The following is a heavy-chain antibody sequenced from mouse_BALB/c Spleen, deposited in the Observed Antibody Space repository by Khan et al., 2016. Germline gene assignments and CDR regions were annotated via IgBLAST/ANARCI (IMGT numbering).Heavy chain of an antibody. D-gene: IGHD1-1*01. J-gene: IGHJ4*01. CDR2: INSNGGST. CDR1: GFTFSSYG. V-gene: IGHV5-6-3*01. CDR3: ARTFTTVVPSMDY. Sequence: EVKLVESGGGLVQPGGSLKLSCAASGFTFSSYGVSWVRQTPDKRLELVATINSNGGSTYYPDSVKGRFTISRDNAKNTLYLQMSSLKSEDTAMYYCARTFTTVVPSMDYWGHGTSVTVSS.